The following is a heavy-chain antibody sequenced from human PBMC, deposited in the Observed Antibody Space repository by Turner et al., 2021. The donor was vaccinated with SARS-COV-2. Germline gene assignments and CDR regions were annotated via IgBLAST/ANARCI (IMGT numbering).Heavy chain of an antibody. V-gene: IGHV3-53*04. Sequence: EVQLGESGGGLVQPGGSLSLPCSASGFTVSSNFMSWVRQAPGKGLGWVSVIYSGGSTYYADSVKGRFTITRHNSKNTLYLQMNSLRAEDTAVYYCASSSGYSGSWYLKHWGQGTLVTVSS. J-gene: IGHJ4*02. CDR3: ASSSGYSGSWYLKH. CDR1: GFTVSSNF. D-gene: IGHD6-13*01. CDR2: IYSGGST.